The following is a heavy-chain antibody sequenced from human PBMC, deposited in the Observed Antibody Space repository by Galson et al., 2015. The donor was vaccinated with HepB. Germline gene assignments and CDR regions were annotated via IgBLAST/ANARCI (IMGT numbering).Heavy chain of an antibody. CDR2: ISGSGGST. CDR3: AKRSPMLGWYSSSWQYYYGMDV. Sequence: SLRLSCAASGFTFSSYAMSWVRQAPGKGLEWVSAISGSGGSTYYADSVKGRFTISRDNSKNTLYLQMNSLRAEDTAVYYCAKRSPMLGWYSSSWQYYYGMDVWGQGTTVTVSS. D-gene: IGHD6-13*01. CDR1: GFTFSSYA. J-gene: IGHJ6*02. V-gene: IGHV3-23*01.